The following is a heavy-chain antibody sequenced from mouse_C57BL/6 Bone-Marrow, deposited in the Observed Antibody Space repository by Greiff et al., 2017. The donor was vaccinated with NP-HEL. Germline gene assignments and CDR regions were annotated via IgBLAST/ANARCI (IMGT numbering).Heavy chain of an antibody. CDR1: GYSITSDY. D-gene: IGHD1-1*01. V-gene: IGHV3-8*01. CDR3: ARDRYYYGSSYWYFDV. Sequence: DVKLVESGPGLAKPSQTLSLTCSVTGYSITSDYWNWIRKFPGNKLEYMGYISYSGSTYYNPSLKSRISITRDTSKNQYYLPLNSVTTEDTATYYCARDRYYYGSSYWYFDVWGKGTTVTVSS. J-gene: IGHJ1*03. CDR2: ISYSGST.